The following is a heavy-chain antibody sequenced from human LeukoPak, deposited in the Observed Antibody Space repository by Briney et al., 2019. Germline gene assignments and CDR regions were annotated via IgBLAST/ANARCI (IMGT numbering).Heavy chain of an antibody. V-gene: IGHV3-21*01. D-gene: IGHD4-17*01. J-gene: IGHJ4*02. CDR1: GFTFSSYS. CDR2: ISSSSSYI. CDR3: ARDTTVTENFDY. Sequence: GGSLRLSCAASGFTFSSYSMNWVRQAPGKGLEWVSSISSSSSYIYYADSVKGRFTISRDNAKNSLYLQMNSLRAEDTAVYYCARDTTVTENFDYWGQGTLVTVSS.